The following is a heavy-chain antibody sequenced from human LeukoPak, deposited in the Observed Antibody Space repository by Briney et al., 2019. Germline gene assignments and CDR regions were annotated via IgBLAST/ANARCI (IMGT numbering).Heavy chain of an antibody. CDR2: ISGSGVIT. CDR1: GFTFSSHG. D-gene: IGHD5-12*01. CDR3: AKDDAWVRYQD. V-gene: IGHV3-23*01. J-gene: IGHJ4*02. Sequence: GGTLRLSCAASGFTFSSHGMNWVRQAPGKGLEWVSGISGSGVITYYADSVKGRFTISRDNSKNTLDLQMNSLRAEDTAVYYCAKDDAWVRYQDWGQGTLVTVSS.